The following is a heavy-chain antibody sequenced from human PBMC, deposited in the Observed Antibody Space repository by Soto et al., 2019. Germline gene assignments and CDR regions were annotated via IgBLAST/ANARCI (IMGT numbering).Heavy chain of an antibody. CDR3: ARASNKRGNSYGPAY. V-gene: IGHV4-34*01. J-gene: IGHJ4*02. Sequence: QVQLQQWGAGLLKPSETLSLTCAVYGGSFRGYYWSWIRQPPGKGLEWIGEINHSGTTNYNPSLTSRVTISVDTSKNQFSLKLSSVTAADTAVYYCARASNKRGNSYGPAYWGQGPLVTVSS. D-gene: IGHD5-18*01. CDR1: GGSFRGYY. CDR2: INHSGTT.